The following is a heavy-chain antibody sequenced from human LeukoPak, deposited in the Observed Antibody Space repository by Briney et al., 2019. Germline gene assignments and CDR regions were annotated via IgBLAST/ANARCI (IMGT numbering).Heavy chain of an antibody. CDR2: ISDGSTHI. Sequence: GGSLILSCSASGFTFSSYNMNWVRQAPGKGLEWVSSISDGSTHIYYADSVRGRFTISRDNAKNSLYLQMRSLRVEDTGLYFCARDLILADNGGSSAHDFWGQGTLVTVSS. CDR1: GFTFSSYN. J-gene: IGHJ4*02. CDR3: ARDLILADNGGSSAHDF. V-gene: IGHV3-21*01. D-gene: IGHD2-15*01.